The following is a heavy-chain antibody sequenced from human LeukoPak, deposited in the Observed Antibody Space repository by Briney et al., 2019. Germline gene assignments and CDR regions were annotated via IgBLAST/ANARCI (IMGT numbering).Heavy chain of an antibody. V-gene: IGHV1-18*04. CDR1: GYTFTGYY. CDR3: ARDTGIIAAAGTPLGY. Sequence: GASVKVSCKASGYTFTGYYMHWVRQAPGQGLEWMGRISAYNGNTNYAQKLQGRVTMTTDTSTSTAYMELRSLRSDDTAVYYCARDTGIIAAAGTPLGYWGQGTLVTVSS. CDR2: ISAYNGNT. D-gene: IGHD6-13*01. J-gene: IGHJ4*02.